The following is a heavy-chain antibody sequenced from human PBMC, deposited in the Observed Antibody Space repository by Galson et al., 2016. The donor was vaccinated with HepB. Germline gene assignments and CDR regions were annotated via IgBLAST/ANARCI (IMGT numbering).Heavy chain of an antibody. CDR3: AAMTTLTGGFDF. Sequence: SVKVSCRASGGTFNSHGFSWVRQAPGQGLEYMGQIFPVFSTTNYPQKFQGRVTLTADESTRTASLELSSLRSEDTAVYYCAAMTTLTGGFDFWGQGTLVIVSS. V-gene: IGHV1-69*13. CDR2: IFPVFSTT. D-gene: IGHD4-11*01. CDR1: GGTFNSHG. J-gene: IGHJ4*02.